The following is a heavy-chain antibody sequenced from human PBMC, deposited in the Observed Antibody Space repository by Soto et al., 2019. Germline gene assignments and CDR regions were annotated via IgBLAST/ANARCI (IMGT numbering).Heavy chain of an antibody. Sequence: QVQLVQSGAEVKKPGSSVKVSCKASGGTFSSYTISWVRQAPGQGLEWMGRIIPILGIANYAQKFQGRVTITADKSTSTAYMELSSLRSEDTAVYYCARGYSYGSLDYWGQGTLVTVSS. CDR2: IIPILGIA. CDR1: GGTFSSYT. D-gene: IGHD5-18*01. V-gene: IGHV1-69*02. J-gene: IGHJ4*02. CDR3: ARGYSYGSLDY.